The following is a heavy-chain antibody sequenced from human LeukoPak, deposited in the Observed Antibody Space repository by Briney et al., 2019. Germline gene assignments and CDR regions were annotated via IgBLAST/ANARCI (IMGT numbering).Heavy chain of an antibody. Sequence: GGSLRLSCAASGFTFVSYYMTWARQAPGKGLEWVANINQGGSEKNYVDSVKGRFTVSRDNAKNSLYLQMNSLSSEDTAVYYCARAGVYGSGRYWFDYWGQGTLVTVAS. J-gene: IGHJ4*02. D-gene: IGHD6-25*01. V-gene: IGHV3-7*03. CDR1: GFTFVSYY. CDR3: ARAGVYGSGRYWFDY. CDR2: INQGGSEK.